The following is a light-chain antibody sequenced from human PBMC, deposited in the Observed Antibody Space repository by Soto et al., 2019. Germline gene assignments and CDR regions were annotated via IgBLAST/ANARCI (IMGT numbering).Light chain of an antibody. J-gene: IGLJ2*01. Sequence: QSALTQPASVSGSPGQSITISCTGSNSDIGGYNYVSWYQQHPGKAPKLLIYDVSYRPSGISDRFSGSKSGNTASLTISGLQPDDEADSYCSSYGASSTLFGGGTKLTVL. CDR3: SSYGASSTL. V-gene: IGLV2-14*03. CDR1: NSDIGGYNY. CDR2: DVS.